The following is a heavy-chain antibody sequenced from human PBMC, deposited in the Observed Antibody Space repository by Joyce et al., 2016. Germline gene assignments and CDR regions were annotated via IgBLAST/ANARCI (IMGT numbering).Heavy chain of an antibody. Sequence: QVQLVESGGGVVQPGRSLRLSCVASGLTLSNYGVHWVRKAPGNGVEWVAIISYYGIYKYYADSVKGRFSSSRDNSKNTVFLEMNSLRTEDTAVYYCAKILTATYSSGWFLDYWGQGTLVTVSS. D-gene: IGHD6-25*01. CDR2: ISYYGIYK. J-gene: IGHJ4*02. CDR3: AKILTATYSSGWFLDY. V-gene: IGHV3-30*18. CDR1: GLTLSNYG.